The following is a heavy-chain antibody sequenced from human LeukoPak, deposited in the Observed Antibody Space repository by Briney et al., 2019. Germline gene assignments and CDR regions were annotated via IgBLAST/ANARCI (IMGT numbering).Heavy chain of an antibody. Sequence: SVKVSCKASGGTFISYAISWVRQAPGQGLEWMGRIIPILGIANYAQKFQGRVTITADKSTSTAYMELSSLRSEDTAVYYCARDNYYDSSYPWGYFDYWGQGTLVTVSS. CDR1: GGTFISYA. D-gene: IGHD3-22*01. J-gene: IGHJ4*02. CDR3: ARDNYYDSSYPWGYFDY. CDR2: IIPILGIA. V-gene: IGHV1-69*04.